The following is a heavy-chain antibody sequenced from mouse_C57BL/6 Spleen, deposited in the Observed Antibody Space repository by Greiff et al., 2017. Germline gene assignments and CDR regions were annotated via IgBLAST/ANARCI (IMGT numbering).Heavy chain of an antibody. CDR3: ARGGYDGSSYVRYWYFDV. CDR2: INPSSGYT. J-gene: IGHJ1*03. V-gene: IGHV1-7*01. Sequence: QVQLQQSGAELAKPGASVKLSCKASGYTFTSYWMHWVKQRPGQGLEWIGYINPSSGYTKYNQKFKDKATLTADKSSSTAYMQLSSLTYEDSAVYYCARGGYDGSSYVRYWYFDVWGTGTTVTVSS. CDR1: GYTFTSYW. D-gene: IGHD1-1*01.